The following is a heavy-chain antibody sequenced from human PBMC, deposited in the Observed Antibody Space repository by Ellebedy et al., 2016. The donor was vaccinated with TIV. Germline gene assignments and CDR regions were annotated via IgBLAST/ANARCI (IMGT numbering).Heavy chain of an antibody. Sequence: MPSETLSLTCAVSGGSINSGTWWNWVRQPPGKGREWIAEISHSGSINHNPSLKSRVTLSVDTSKNQISLKLSSVTAADTAVYYCARSSGWYFFDYWGQGTLVTVSS. CDR2: ISHSGSI. CDR1: GGSINSGTW. V-gene: IGHV4-4*02. CDR3: ARSSGWYFFDY. D-gene: IGHD3-10*01. J-gene: IGHJ4*02.